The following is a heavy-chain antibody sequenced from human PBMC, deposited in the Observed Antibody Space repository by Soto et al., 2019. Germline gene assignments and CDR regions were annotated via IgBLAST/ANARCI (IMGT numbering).Heavy chain of an antibody. V-gene: IGHV3-30-3*01. J-gene: IGHJ6*02. D-gene: IGHD4-17*01. CDR2: ISYDGSNK. Sequence: QVQLVESGGGVVQPGRSLRLSCAASGFTFSSYPMHWVRQAPGKGLEWVAVISYDGSNKYYVDSVKGRFTISRDNSKNTLYLQMNSLTPEDTTVYYCARDSATVADYYYTMDVWGQGTTVTVSS. CDR3: ARDSATVADYYYTMDV. CDR1: GFTFSSYP.